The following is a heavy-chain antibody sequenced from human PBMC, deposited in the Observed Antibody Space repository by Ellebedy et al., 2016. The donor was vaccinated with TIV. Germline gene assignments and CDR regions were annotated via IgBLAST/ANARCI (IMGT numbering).Heavy chain of an antibody. CDR3: ARHFRYTYGHLID. D-gene: IGHD5-18*01. CDR2: IFYRWST. CDR1: GGSVSSHY. J-gene: IGHJ4*02. V-gene: IGHV4-59*08. Sequence: MPSETLSLTCSVSGGSVSSHYWSWIRQPPGKGLEWMAYIFYRWSTNYNPSLMSRVTVSVDTSKNQFFLTLDSVTAADTAVYYCARHFRYTYGHLIDWGPGILVTVAS.